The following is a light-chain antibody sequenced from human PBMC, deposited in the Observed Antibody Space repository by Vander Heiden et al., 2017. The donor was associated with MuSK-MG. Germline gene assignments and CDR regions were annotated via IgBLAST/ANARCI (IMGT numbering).Light chain of an antibody. CDR2: GAS. CDR1: QSVSSN. Sequence: EIVMTQSPATLSVSPGERATLSCRASQSVSSNLAWYQQKPGQAPRLLIYGASTRATGIPARFSGSGSGTEFTPTISSLQSEDFAVYYCQQYKNWPPYTFGQGTKLEIK. CDR3: QQYKNWPPYT. J-gene: IGKJ2*01. V-gene: IGKV3-15*01.